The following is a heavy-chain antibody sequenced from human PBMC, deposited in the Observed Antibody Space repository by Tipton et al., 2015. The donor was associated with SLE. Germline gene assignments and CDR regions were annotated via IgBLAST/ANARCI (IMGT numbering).Heavy chain of an antibody. CDR2: INHSGSA. D-gene: IGHD2-15*01. V-gene: IGHV4-34*01. CDR3: ATGGYPDAFDM. Sequence: GLVKPSETLSLTCAMNGGSFSSYYWSLIRQPPGKGLEWIGEINHSGSANYNPSLKSRVTISLDTSQNHLSLKLSSVTAADTAVYYCATGGYPDAFDMWGQGTMVTVSS. CDR1: GGSFSSYY. J-gene: IGHJ3*02.